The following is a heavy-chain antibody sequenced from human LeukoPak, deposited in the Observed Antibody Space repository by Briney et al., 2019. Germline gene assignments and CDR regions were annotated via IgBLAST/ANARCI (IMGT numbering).Heavy chain of an antibody. CDR2: ISSSSSYI. D-gene: IGHD2-21*01. J-gene: IGHJ6*03. CDR3: ARDLRGDYSYYYMDV. Sequence: PGGSLRLSCAASGFTFSRYSMNWVRQAPGKGLEWVSSISSSSSYIYYADSVKGRFTISRDNAKNSLYLQMNSLRAEDTAVYYCARDLRGDYSYYYMDVWGKGTTVTVSS. V-gene: IGHV3-21*01. CDR1: GFTFSRYS.